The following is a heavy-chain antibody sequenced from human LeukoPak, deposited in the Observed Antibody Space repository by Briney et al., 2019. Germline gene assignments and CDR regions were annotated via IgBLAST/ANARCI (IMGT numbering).Heavy chain of an antibody. D-gene: IGHD6-13*01. CDR3: ARDRAAAGHHIYYYYMDV. V-gene: IGHV3-21*06. J-gene: IGHJ6*03. CDR1: GLTFSTSG. Sequence: GGSLRLSCTASGLTFSTSGFNWVRQAPGKGLEWVASIGPTGSDRYHADSIKGRFTISRDNANNFLYLQMNSLRAEDTAVYYCARDRAAAGHHIYYYYMDVWGKGTTVTVSS. CDR2: IGPTGSDR.